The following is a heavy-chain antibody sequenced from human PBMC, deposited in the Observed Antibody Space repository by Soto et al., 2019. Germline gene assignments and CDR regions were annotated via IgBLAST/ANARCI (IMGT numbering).Heavy chain of an antibody. J-gene: IGHJ4*02. CDR3: XXXXXXXFDY. Sequence: EVQLVESGGGLVQPGGSLRLSCAASXXXXXXYSMNWVRQAXGKGLEWVSYITSDTATIHYADSVRGRFTISRDNAENSLFLQMNSLRDXXXXXXXXXXXXXXXFDYWGQGALVTVSS. CDR1: XXXXXXYS. CDR2: ITSDTATI. V-gene: IGHV3-48*02.